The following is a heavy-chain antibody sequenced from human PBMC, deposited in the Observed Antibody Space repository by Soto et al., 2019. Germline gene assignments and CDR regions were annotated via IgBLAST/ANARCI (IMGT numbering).Heavy chain of an antibody. CDR3: AKRLFSVRHTHC. D-gene: IGHD6-6*01. CDR2: ISGSGDNT. V-gene: IGHV3-23*01. CDR1: GFTFSNYA. Sequence: EVQLLESGGGLVQPGGSLRLSCAASGFTFSNYAMTWVRQAPGKGLEWVSTISGSGDNTYYADSVRGRFTISRDNSKNTLCLPMNSLRADDAAVYCCAKRLFSVRHTHCWGQGSLVTVSP. J-gene: IGHJ4*02.